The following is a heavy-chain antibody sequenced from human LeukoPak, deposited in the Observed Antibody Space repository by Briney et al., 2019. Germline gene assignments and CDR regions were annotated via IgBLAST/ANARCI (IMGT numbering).Heavy chain of an antibody. D-gene: IGHD1-26*01. CDR1: GFTLRNYG. CDR3: ARDAGGSYEEYYFDY. CDR2: ISGSGGRT. Sequence: GGSLRLSCAASGFTLRNYGMTWVRQVPGKGLEWVSVISGSGGRTDYADSVKGRFTISRDNAKNSLYLQMNSLRAEDTAVYYCARDAGGSYEEYYFDYWGQGTLVTVSS. J-gene: IGHJ4*02. V-gene: IGHV3-21*01.